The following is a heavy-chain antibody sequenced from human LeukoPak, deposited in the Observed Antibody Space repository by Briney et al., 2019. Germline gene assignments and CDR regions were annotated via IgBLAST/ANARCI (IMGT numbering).Heavy chain of an antibody. CDR3: ARDSRYSSSWCSDY. CDR2: INWNGGST. V-gene: IGHV3-20*04. Sequence: PGGSLRLSCAASGFTFDDYGMSWVRQAPGKGLEWVSGINWNGGSTGYADSVKGRFTISRDNAKNSLYLQMNSLRAEDTAVYYCARDSRYSSSWCSDYWGQGTLVTVSS. CDR1: GFTFDDYG. D-gene: IGHD6-13*01. J-gene: IGHJ4*02.